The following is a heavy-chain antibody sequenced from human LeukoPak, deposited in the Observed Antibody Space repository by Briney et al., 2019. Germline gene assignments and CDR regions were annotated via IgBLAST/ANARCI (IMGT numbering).Heavy chain of an antibody. CDR3: ARATGYSSGWYQGYYYYYMDA. CDR2: IYTSGST. D-gene: IGHD6-19*01. CDR1: GGSISSYY. J-gene: IGHJ6*03. V-gene: IGHV4-4*07. Sequence: SETLSLTCTVSGGSISSYYWSWIRQPAGKGLEWIGRIYTSGSTNYNPSLKSRVTMSVDTSKNQFSLKLSSVTAADTAVYYCARATGYSSGWYQGYYYYYMDAWGKGTTVTISS.